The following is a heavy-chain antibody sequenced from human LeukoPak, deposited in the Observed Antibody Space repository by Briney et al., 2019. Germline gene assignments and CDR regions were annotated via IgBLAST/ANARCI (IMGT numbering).Heavy chain of an antibody. V-gene: IGHV3-21*01. CDR1: GFTFSSYS. CDR2: ISSSSSYI. D-gene: IGHD5-12*01. J-gene: IGHJ6*02. CDR3: ARDHGHSGYGQDHYYYYGMDV. Sequence: GGSLRLSCAASGFTFSSYSMNWVRQAPGKGLEWVSSISSSSSYIYYADSVKGRFTISRDNAKNSLYLQMNSLRAEDTAVYYCARDHGHSGYGQDHYYYYGMDVWGQGTTVTVSS.